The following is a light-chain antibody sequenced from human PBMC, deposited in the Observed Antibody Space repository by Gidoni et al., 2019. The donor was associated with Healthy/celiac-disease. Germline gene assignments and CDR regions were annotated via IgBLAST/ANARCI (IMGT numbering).Light chain of an antibody. Sequence: QSVLPQPPSASGTPGQRVTISSSGSSSNIGSNFVYWYQHLPGTAPKLLIYRNNQRPSGVPDRFSGSKSGTSASLAISGLRSEDEADYYCAAWDDSLSGAVFGGGTQLTVL. CDR1: SSNIGSNF. V-gene: IGLV1-47*01. J-gene: IGLJ7*01. CDR2: RNN. CDR3: AAWDDSLSGAV.